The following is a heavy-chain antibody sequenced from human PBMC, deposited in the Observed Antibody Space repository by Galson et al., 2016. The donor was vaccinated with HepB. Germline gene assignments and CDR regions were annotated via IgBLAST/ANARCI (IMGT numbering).Heavy chain of an antibody. J-gene: IGHJ5*02. CDR1: GLTLSGHG. CDR2: VSYDGRIK. V-gene: IGHV3-30*18. D-gene: IGHD3-10*01. Sequence: SLRLSCAGSGLTLSGHGTHWVRQVPGKGLEWVAEVSYDGRIKYYADSVKGRFIISRDNSKDTVSLQINSLRPEDTAVYYCAKENYYGSGTVGPWGQGTLVTVSP. CDR3: AKENYYGSGTVGP.